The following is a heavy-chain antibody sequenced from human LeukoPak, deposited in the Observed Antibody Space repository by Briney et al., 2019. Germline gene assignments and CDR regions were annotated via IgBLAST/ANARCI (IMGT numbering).Heavy chain of an antibody. D-gene: IGHD1-1*01. Sequence: GGSLRLSCAASGFTFSSYAMHWVRQAPGKGLEWVAVISYDGSNKYYADSVKGRFTISRDNSKNTLYLQMNSLRAEDTAVYYCARDWLGGTVYYYYYMDVWGKGTTVTVSS. CDR1: GFTFSSYA. J-gene: IGHJ6*03. CDR2: ISYDGSNK. V-gene: IGHV3-30-3*01. CDR3: ARDWLGGTVYYYYYMDV.